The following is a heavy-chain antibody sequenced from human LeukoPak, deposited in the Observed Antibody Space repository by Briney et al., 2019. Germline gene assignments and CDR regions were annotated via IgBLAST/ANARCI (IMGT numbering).Heavy chain of an antibody. D-gene: IGHD3-10*01. CDR3: ARGVRGGADRRDFDY. Sequence: PGGSLRLSCAASGFTFSSYSMNWVRQAPGKGLEWVSSISSSSSYIYYADSVKGRFTISRDNAENSLYLQMNSLRAEDTAVYYCARGVRGGADRRDFDYWGQGTLVTVSS. CDR1: GFTFSSYS. V-gene: IGHV3-21*01. CDR2: ISSSSSYI. J-gene: IGHJ4*02.